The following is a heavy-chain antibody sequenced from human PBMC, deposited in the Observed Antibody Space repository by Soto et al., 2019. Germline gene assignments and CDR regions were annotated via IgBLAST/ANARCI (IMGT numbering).Heavy chain of an antibody. J-gene: IGHJ6*02. V-gene: IGHV4-59*01. CDR3: ARDSTGMPPNYYYYGMDV. CDR1: GGSISSYY. Sequence: SETLSLTCTVSGGSISSYYWSWIRQPPGKGLEWIGYIYYSGSTNYNPSLKSRVTISVDTSKNQFSLKLSSVTAADTAVYYCARDSTGMPPNYYYYGMDVWGQGTTVTVSS. CDR2: IYYSGST. D-gene: IGHD1-1*01.